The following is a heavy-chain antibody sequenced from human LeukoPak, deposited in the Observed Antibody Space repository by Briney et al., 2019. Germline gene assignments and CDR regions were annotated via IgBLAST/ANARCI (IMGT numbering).Heavy chain of an antibody. D-gene: IGHD2-2*01. J-gene: IGHJ4*02. CDR3: ARGLPATAAPLDY. CDR2: INPNSGGT. Sequence: ASVKVSCKASGYTFTGYYMHWVRQAPGQGLEWMGWINPNSGGTNYAQKFQGWVTMTRDTSISTAYMELCRLRSDDTAVYYCARGLPATAAPLDYWGQGTLVTVSS. V-gene: IGHV1-2*04. CDR1: GYTFTGYY.